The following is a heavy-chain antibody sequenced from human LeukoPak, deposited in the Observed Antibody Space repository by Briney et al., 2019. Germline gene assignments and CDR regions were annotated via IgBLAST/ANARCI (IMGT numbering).Heavy chain of an antibody. D-gene: IGHD3-10*02. CDR3: AKCSANYYNDAFDV. CDR2: VSGGGAKR. V-gene: IGHV3-23*01. Sequence: GGSLRLSCSASRFIFDNFAMNWVRQAPGKGLEWVSYVSGGGAKRHYSASVKGRFTISRDNSKNTLYLEMNSLRAEDTAMYYCAKCSANYYNDAFDVWGRGTMVTVSS. CDR1: RFIFDNFA. J-gene: IGHJ3*01.